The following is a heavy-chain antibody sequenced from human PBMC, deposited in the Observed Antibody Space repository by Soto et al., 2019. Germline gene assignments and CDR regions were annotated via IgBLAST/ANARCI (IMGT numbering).Heavy chain of an antibody. CDR3: GRGLGGGGGLFAF. CDR1: GFTFSSYS. Sequence: GGSLRLSCATSGFTFSSYSMNCVRQAPGRGLEWLSYISSSSNTIFYADSVKGRFTISRDSANSSLYLQLTSLRDDDTALYFCGRGLGGGGGLFAFGGQGPPDTVSS. D-gene: IGHD3-16*01. J-gene: IGHJ4*02. CDR2: ISSSSNTI. V-gene: IGHV3-48*02.